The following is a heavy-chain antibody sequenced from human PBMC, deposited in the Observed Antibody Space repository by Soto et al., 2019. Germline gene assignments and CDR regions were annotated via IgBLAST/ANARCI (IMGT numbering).Heavy chain of an antibody. CDR3: ARDASQDYYDSSGDHPTFDH. V-gene: IGHV1-18*01. J-gene: IGHJ5*02. D-gene: IGHD3-22*01. CDR1: GYTFTSYG. CDR2: ISAYNGNT. Sequence: SVKVSCTSSGYTFTSYGISWVRHAPGQGLEWMGWISAYNGNTNYAQKLQGRVTMTTDTSTSTAYMELRSLRSDDTAVYDGARDASQDYYDSSGDHPTFDHWGQGTLVTVSS.